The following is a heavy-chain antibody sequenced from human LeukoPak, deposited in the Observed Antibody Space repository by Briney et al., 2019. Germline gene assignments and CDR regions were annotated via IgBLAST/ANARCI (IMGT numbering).Heavy chain of an antibody. Sequence: PSETLSLTCTVSGGSISSYYWSWIRQPAGKGLEWIGRIYTSGSTNYNPSLKSRVTISVDKSKNQFSLKLSSVTDADTAVYYCASSEIAVAEDYYFDYWGQGTLVTVSS. CDR3: ASSEIAVAEDYYFDY. D-gene: IGHD6-19*01. V-gene: IGHV4-4*07. CDR1: GGSISSYY. CDR2: IYTSGST. J-gene: IGHJ4*02.